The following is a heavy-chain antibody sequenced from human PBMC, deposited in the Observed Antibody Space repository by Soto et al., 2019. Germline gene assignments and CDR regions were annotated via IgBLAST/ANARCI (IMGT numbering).Heavy chain of an antibody. Sequence: SETLSLTCTVSGGSISSGDYYWSWIRQPPGKGLEWFGYIYYSGSTHYTPSTKSRATTSVHTSNHQFSLKLSSVPAAWTSVYYCARDKQYSSSGCVGYYYYGMDVWGQGTTVTVSS. CDR2: IYYSGST. V-gene: IGHV4-30-4*02. CDR1: GGSISSGDYY. D-gene: IGHD6-6*01. CDR3: ARDKQYSSSGCVGYYYYGMDV. J-gene: IGHJ6*02.